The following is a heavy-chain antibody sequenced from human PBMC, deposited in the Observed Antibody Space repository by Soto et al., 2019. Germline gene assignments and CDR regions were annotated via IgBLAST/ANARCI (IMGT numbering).Heavy chain of an antibody. D-gene: IGHD3-3*01. CDR1: GGSISSSSYY. CDR2: IYYSGST. CDR3: ARHAPIVSIFGVVTPPGY. V-gene: IGHV4-39*01. J-gene: IGHJ4*02. Sequence: SETPSLTLTVSGGSISSSSYYWGWIPQPPGKGLEWMGSIYYSGSTYYNPSLKSRVTISVDTSKNQFSLKLSSVTAADTAVYYCARHAPIVSIFGVVTPPGYWGQGTLVTVSS.